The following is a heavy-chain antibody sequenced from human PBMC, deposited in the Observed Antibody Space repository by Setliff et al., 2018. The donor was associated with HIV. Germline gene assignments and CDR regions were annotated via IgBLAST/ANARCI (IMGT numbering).Heavy chain of an antibody. CDR1: GGSIRSNNYY. D-gene: IGHD6-13*01. Sequence: SETLSLTCSVSGGSIRSNNYYWAWVRQPPGKGLEWIGSIYYSGSTYYNPSLKSRVTISADTSKNQFSLKLSSVTAADTAVYFCARHAAAAPFRYWGQGTLVTVSS. V-gene: IGHV4-39*01. CDR3: ARHAAAAPFRY. J-gene: IGHJ4*02. CDR2: IYYSGST.